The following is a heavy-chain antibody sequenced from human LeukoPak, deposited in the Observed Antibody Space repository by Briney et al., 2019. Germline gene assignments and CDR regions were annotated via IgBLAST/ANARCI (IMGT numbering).Heavy chain of an antibody. CDR1: GYTFTSYG. D-gene: IGHD3-22*01. Sequence: ASVKVSCKASGYTFTSYGISWVRQAPGQGLEWMGWISTYNGNTNYAQKLQGRVTMTTDTSTSTAYMELRSLRSDDTAVYYCARDRPILMGSGYPDYWGQGTLVTVSS. CDR3: ARDRPILMGSGYPDY. V-gene: IGHV1-18*01. J-gene: IGHJ4*02. CDR2: ISTYNGNT.